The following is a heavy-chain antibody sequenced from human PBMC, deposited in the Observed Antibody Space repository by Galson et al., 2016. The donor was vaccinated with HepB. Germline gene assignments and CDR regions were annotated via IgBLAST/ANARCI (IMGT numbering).Heavy chain of an antibody. Sequence: SLRLSCAASGFASRNYGMTWVRQAPGKGLEVVSSISRSGDSTDYADSVTGRFTISRDNSKDTLSLQMNSLRAEDAAVYYCVQGSTAPAVWGKGTTVTVSS. CDR3: VQGSTAPAV. CDR2: ISRSGDST. D-gene: IGHD1-26*01. V-gene: IGHV3-23*01. J-gene: IGHJ6*04. CDR1: GFASRNYG.